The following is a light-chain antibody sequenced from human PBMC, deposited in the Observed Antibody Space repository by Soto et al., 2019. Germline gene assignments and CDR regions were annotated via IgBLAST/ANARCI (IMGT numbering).Light chain of an antibody. J-gene: IGKJ1*01. CDR1: QSLSNNY. V-gene: IGKV3-20*01. CDR2: GAS. Sequence: EIVLTHSPGTLSLSPGERATLSCRASQSLSNNYLAWYQQKPGQAPRLVIYGASSRATGIPDRFSASGSGTDFTLTISRLELEDFAVYFCQKYSSSPVTSGQGTKVDIK. CDR3: QKYSSSPVT.